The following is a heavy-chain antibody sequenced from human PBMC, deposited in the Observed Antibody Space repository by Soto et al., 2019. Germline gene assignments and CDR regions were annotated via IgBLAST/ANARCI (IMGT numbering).Heavy chain of an antibody. V-gene: IGHV3-15*07. CDR2: IKGKYHGATT. CDR1: GFTFSNAW. J-gene: IGHJ4*02. Sequence: EVQLVESGGALVKPGGSLRLSCAGSGFTFSNAWMNCVRQAPGKGLEWVGRIKGKYHGATTDYAAPVEGRFTISRDDSRNTVILQMNSLKTEDTAIYYCSTGGYYFDYWGLGTLVTVSS. D-gene: IGHD2-15*01. CDR3: STGGYYFDY.